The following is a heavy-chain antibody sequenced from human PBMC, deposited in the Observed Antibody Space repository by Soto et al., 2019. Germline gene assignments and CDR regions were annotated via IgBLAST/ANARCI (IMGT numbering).Heavy chain of an antibody. CDR2: ISGTGGST. CDR1: GLTFSSYA. J-gene: IGHJ3*02. V-gene: IGHV3-23*01. Sequence: GSLRPCCAASGLTFSSYAMSLVRQAPGKGLEWVSAISGTGGSTYYADSVKGRFTISRDNSKNTLYLQMNSLRAEDTAVYYCEKHWIQLWVEVSFDIWGQGTMVTVSS. D-gene: IGHD5-18*01. CDR3: EKHWIQLWVEVSFDI.